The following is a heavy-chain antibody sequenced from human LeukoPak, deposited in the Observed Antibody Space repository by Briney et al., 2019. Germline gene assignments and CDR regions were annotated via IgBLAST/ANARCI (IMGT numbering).Heavy chain of an antibody. V-gene: IGHV3-23*01. CDR3: AEDRERWPQVFDY. D-gene: IGHD5-24*01. CDR2: ISGSGSSK. CDR1: GFTFRNYA. J-gene: IGHJ4*02. Sequence: PGGSLRLSCAASGFTFRNYAMTWVRQAPGKGLEWVSGISGSGSSKYYADSVKGRFTVSSDNSKNTLYLQMNRLRAEDTAIYFCAEDRERWPQVFDYWGQGTLVTVSS.